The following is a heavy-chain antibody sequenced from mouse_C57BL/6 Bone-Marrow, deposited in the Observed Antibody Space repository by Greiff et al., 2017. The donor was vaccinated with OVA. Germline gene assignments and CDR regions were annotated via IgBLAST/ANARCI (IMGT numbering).Heavy chain of an antibody. CDR1: GYAFSSSW. D-gene: IGHD2-4*01. J-gene: IGHJ4*01. V-gene: IGHV1-82*01. CDR2: IYPGDGDT. CDR3: ARSPYYDSRVGY. Sequence: VQLQQSGPELVKPGASVTISCKASGYAFSSSWMNWVKQRPGKGLEWIGRIYPGDGDTNYNGKFKGKATLTADKTTSTAYMQLSSLTAEDSAVYFCARSPYYDSRVGYWGQGTSVTVSS.